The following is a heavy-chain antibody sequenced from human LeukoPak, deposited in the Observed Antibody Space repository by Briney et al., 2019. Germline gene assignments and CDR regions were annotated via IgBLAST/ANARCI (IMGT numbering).Heavy chain of an antibody. J-gene: IGHJ5*02. D-gene: IGHD2-2*01. V-gene: IGHV3-30-3*01. CDR2: ISYDGSNK. CDR3: ARDDHIVVGDGWFDP. Sequence: GGSLRLSCAVSGFTFSSYAMHWVRQAPGKGLEWVAVISYDGSNKYYADSVKGRFTISRDNSKNTLYLQMNSLRAEDTAVYYCARDDHIVVGDGWFDPWGQGTLVTVSS. CDR1: GFTFSSYA.